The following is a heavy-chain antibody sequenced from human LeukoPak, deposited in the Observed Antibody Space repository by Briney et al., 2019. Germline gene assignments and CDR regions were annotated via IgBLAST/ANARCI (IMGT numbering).Heavy chain of an antibody. CDR1: GGSISSYY. Sequence: PSETLSLTCTVSGGSISSYYWSWIRQPAGKGLEWIGRIYTSGSTNYNPSLKSRVTMSLDTSKNQFSLKLSSVTAADTAVYYCARDAGTSKYQLPYYYYGMDVWGQGTTVTVSS. J-gene: IGHJ6*02. CDR2: IYTSGST. V-gene: IGHV4-4*07. CDR3: ARDAGTSKYQLPYYYYGMDV. D-gene: IGHD2-2*01.